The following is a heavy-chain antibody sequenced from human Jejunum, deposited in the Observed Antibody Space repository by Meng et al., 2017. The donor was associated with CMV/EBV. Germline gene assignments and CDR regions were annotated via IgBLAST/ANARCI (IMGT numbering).Heavy chain of an antibody. D-gene: IGHD5-18*01. CDR2: IHYSGST. V-gene: IGHV4-59*01. J-gene: IGHJ6*02. Sequence: SIATSYWTWIRPPPGKGLEWIGYIHYSGSTNSSPSLKSRVTISVDTSKNQFSLKLTSVTAADTAVYYCARAPTYSYGHNFYYGMDVWGQGTTVTVSS. CDR3: ARAPTYSYGHNFYYGMDV. CDR1: SIATSY.